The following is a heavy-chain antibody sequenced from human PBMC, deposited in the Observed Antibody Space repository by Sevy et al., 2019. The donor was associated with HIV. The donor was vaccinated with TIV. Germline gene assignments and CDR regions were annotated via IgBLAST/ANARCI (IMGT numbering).Heavy chain of an antibody. CDR1: GFTFSSHW. J-gene: IGHJ4*02. CDR3: ARDSSRGDHFDY. D-gene: IGHD4-17*01. CDR2: IKQDGSEK. Sequence: GGSLRLSCAASGFTFSSHWMSWVRQAPGKGLEWVANIKQDGSEKYYVDSVKGRFTISRDNAKNSLYLQMNSLRAEDTAVYYCARDSSRGDHFDYWGQGTLVTVSS. V-gene: IGHV3-7*01.